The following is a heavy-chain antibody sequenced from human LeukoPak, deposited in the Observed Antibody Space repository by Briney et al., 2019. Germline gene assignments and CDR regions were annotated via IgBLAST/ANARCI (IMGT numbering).Heavy chain of an antibody. CDR3: ARSGGSSAPLRFDP. J-gene: IGHJ5*02. Sequence: IRYDGSNKYYAASVKGRFTISRDNAKNSLYLQMNSLRAEDTAVYYCARSGGSSAPLRFDPWGQGTLVTVSS. D-gene: IGHD1-26*01. V-gene: IGHV3-33*01. CDR2: IRYDGSNK.